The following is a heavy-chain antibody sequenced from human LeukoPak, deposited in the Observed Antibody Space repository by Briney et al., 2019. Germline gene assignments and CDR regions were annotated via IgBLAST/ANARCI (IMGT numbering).Heavy chain of an antibody. J-gene: IGHJ4*02. CDR3: ATDREGDPSCYYLV. Sequence: GGSLRLSCAASRFSFSDYVMTWVRQAPGKGLEWVSSISANGGGTYYADSVKGRFTISRDNSKNTLFLQMNSLRAEDSAVYYCATDREGDPSCYYLVGGQGTLITVSS. CDR2: ISANGGGT. CDR1: RFSFSDYV. D-gene: IGHD3-22*01. V-gene: IGHV3-23*01.